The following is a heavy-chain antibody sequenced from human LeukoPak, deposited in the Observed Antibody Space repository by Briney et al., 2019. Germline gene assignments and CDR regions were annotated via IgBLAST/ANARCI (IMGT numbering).Heavy chain of an antibody. CDR1: GFTFSSYA. Sequence: GGSLRLSCAASGFTFSSYAMSWVRQAPGKGLEWVSAISGSGGSTYYADSVKGRFTISRDNSKNTLFLQMNSLRAEDTAVYYCAKDRSCSGSSCNVGSWGQGTMVTVSS. V-gene: IGHV3-23*01. D-gene: IGHD2-2*01. CDR3: AKDRSCSGSSCNVGS. J-gene: IGHJ3*01. CDR2: ISGSGGST.